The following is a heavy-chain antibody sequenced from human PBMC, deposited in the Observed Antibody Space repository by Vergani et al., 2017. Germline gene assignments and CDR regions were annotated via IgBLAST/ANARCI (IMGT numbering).Heavy chain of an antibody. J-gene: IGHJ4*02. CDR3: ARDRGYGDNAPNGENDY. CDR1: GFTFDDYA. Sequence: EVQLVESGGGLVQPGRSLRLSCAASGFTFDDYAMHWVRQAPGKGLEWVSGISWNSGSIGYADSVKGRFTISRDNAKNSLYLQMNSLRAEDTAVYYCARDRGYGDNAPNGENDYWGQGTLVTVSS. V-gene: IGHV3-9*01. CDR2: ISWNSGSI. D-gene: IGHD4-17*01.